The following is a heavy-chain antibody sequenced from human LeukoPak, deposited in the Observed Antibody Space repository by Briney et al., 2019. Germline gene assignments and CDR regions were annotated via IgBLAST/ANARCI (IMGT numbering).Heavy chain of an antibody. J-gene: IGHJ5*02. Sequence: SETLSLTCTVSGGSISSYYWSWIRQPPGKGLEWIGYIYYSGSTNYNPSLKSRVTISVDTSKNQFSLKLSSVTAADTAVYYCARSRSAVWFDPWGQGTLVTVSS. V-gene: IGHV4-59*01. D-gene: IGHD2-15*01. CDR2: IYYSGST. CDR3: ARSRSAVWFDP. CDR1: GGSISSYY.